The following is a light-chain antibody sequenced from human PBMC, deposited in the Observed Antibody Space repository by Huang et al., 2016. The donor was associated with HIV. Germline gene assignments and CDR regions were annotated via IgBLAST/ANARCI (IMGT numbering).Light chain of an antibody. Sequence: EIVLTQSPGTLSLSPGERATLSCRASQSVSSSYLAWYRQRPGQAPRLVIYGTSNRATGIPNRLSGSGSGTDFTLTISRLEPEEFAVYYCQQYGSSYTFGQGTKLEIK. J-gene: IGKJ2*01. CDR2: GTS. CDR3: QQYGSSYT. CDR1: QSVSSSY. V-gene: IGKV3-20*01.